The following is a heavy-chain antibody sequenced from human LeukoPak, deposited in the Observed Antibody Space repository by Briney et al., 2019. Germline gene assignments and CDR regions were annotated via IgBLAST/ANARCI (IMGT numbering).Heavy chain of an antibody. CDR1: GGSISSYY. V-gene: IGHV4-59*12. J-gene: IGHJ5*02. CDR2: IYYSGST. CDR3: ARARQRRAAAGTRGNWFDP. D-gene: IGHD6-13*01. Sequence: SETLSLTCTVSGGSISSYYWSWIRQPPGKGLEWIGYIYYSGSTNYNPSLKSRVTISVDTSKNQFSLKLSSVTAADTAVYYCARARQRRAAAGTRGNWFDPWGQGTLVTVSS.